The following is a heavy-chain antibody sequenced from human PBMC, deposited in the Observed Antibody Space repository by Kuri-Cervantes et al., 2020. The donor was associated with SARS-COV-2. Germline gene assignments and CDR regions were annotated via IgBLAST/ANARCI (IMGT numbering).Heavy chain of an antibody. J-gene: IGHJ4*02. D-gene: IGHD3-16*01. V-gene: IGHV3-48*02. CDR2: ISSGSVI. CDR3: ARDGVTVGKY. Sequence: GGSLRLSCEASGFTFSSYGMDWVRQAPGKGLEWVSHISSGSVIHYADSVKGRFTISRDNAKNSLYLQMDSLRDEDTAMYYCARDGVTVGKYWGQGTLVTVSS. CDR1: GFTFSSYG.